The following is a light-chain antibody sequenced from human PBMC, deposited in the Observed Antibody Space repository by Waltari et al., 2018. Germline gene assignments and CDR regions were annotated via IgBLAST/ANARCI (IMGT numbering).Light chain of an antibody. CDR3: QQYGSTPWT. CDR1: QSVGGHY. J-gene: IGKJ1*01. CDR2: GTS. Sequence: EIVLTQSPGTLSLSPGERATLSCRASQSVGGHYLAWFQQKPGQDLRLLIYGTSSRATGIPDRFSGSASGTDFTLTIRLLEPEDFAVYYCQQYGSTPWTFGQGTKVEIK. V-gene: IGKV3-20*01.